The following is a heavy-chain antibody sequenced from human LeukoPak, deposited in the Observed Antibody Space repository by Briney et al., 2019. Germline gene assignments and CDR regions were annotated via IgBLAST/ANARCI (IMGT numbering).Heavy chain of an antibody. CDR2: INHRGST. Sequence: PSETLSVTCAVYGGSFSGDYWSWVRQPPGKGLEWIGEINHRGSTNYNPSLKSRVTISVDTSKNQFSLKLSSVTAADTAVYYCATSLEHQLAKRFGYWGQGTLVTVSS. V-gene: IGHV4-34*01. CDR3: ATSLEHQLAKRFGY. J-gene: IGHJ4*02. D-gene: IGHD6-13*01. CDR1: GGSFSGDY.